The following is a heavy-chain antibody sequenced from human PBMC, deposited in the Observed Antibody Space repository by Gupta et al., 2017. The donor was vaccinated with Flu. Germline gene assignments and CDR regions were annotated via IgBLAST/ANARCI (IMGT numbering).Heavy chain of an antibody. CDR1: GFAFSSDA. Sequence: RPSCAASGFAFSSDAMSWVRQAPGKGLEWISYISTSTTIYYADSVRGRFTISRDNAKNSLFLQMNSLRVEDTAVYYCARTSFWAMGGGPGTLVTVSS. J-gene: IGHJ4*02. V-gene: IGHV3-48*01. CDR3: ARTSFWAMG. D-gene: IGHD7-27*01. CDR2: ISTSTTI.